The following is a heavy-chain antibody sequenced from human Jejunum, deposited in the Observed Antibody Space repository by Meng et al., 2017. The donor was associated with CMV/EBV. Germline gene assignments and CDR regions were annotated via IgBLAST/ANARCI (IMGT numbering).Heavy chain of an antibody. CDR1: GGPIGSGDYY. D-gene: IGHD3-3*01. V-gene: IGHV4-30-4*08. CDR3: ARGSIFVSFDS. J-gene: IGHJ4*02. Sequence: QVLLQESGQGLVKPPQTLSLTCSVSGGPIGSGDYYWSWIRQPPGKGLEWIGYIHDTGSTSYNPSLKSRVDISLGTSKNQFSLTLNSVTAEDTAVYFCARGSIFVSFDSWGQGTLVTVSS. CDR2: IHDTGST.